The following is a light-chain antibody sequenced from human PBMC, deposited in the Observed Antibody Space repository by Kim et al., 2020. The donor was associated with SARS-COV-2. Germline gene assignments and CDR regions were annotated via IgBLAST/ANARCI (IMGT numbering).Light chain of an antibody. CDR1: SSDVGSYNL. CDR2: EVS. Sequence: HSITISCTGTSSDVGSYNLVSWYQQHPGKAPKLRIYEVSKRPSGVSNRFSGSKSGNTASLTISGLQAEDEADYYCCSYAGSSTFVVFGGGTQLTVL. J-gene: IGLJ2*01. V-gene: IGLV2-23*02. CDR3: CSYAGSSTFVV.